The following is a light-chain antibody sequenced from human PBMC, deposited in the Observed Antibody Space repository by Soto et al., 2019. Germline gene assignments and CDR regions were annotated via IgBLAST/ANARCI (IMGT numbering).Light chain of an antibody. Sequence: DIVMTQTPLSLSVTPGQSASISCKSSQTLLHSKGKSYLYWYLQKAGQAPQLLIYEVSNRFSGVPDRFSGNESGTDLTLKSSRVEEEDVGVYYCLQSLQFPLTFGGGTKVEIK. CDR2: EVS. V-gene: IGKV2D-29*01. CDR3: LQSLQFPLT. CDR1: QTLLHSKGKSY. J-gene: IGKJ4*01.